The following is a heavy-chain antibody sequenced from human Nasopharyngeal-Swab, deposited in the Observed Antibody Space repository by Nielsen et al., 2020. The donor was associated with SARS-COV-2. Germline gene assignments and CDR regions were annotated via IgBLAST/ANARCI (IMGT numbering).Heavy chain of an antibody. CDR2: ISSSSSYI. CDR1: GFTFGSYS. Sequence: GGSLRLSCAASGFTFGSYSMNWVRQAPGKGLEWVSSISSSSSYIYYADSVKGRFTISRDNAKNSLYLQMNSLRAEDTAVYYCATASMVRGMRAFDIWGQGTMVTVSS. CDR3: ATASMVRGMRAFDI. J-gene: IGHJ3*02. V-gene: IGHV3-21*01. D-gene: IGHD3-10*01.